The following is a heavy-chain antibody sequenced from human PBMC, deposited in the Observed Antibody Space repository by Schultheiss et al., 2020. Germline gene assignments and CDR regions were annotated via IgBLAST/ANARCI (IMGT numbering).Heavy chain of an antibody. CDR1: GFTFSSYS. V-gene: IGHV3-21*01. Sequence: GGSLTLSCAASGFTFSSYSMNWVRQAPGKGLEWVSSISSSSSYIYYADSVKGRFTISRDNAKNSLYLQMNSLRAEDTAVYYCARDLSAAAGLHYYYYYGMDVWGQGTTVTVSS. D-gene: IGHD6-13*01. CDR3: ARDLSAAAGLHYYYYYGMDV. CDR2: ISSSSSYI. J-gene: IGHJ6*02.